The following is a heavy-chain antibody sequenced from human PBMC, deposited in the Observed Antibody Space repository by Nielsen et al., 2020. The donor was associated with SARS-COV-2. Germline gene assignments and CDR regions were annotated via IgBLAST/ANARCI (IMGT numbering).Heavy chain of an antibody. CDR2: IRNRAYGGTT. D-gene: IGHD6-6*01. V-gene: IGHV3-49*02. CDR1: GFSFKNHA. CDR3: TRGEQLVPRYYYYYGVDV. J-gene: IGHJ6*02. Sequence: GESLKISCAASGFSFKNHAMTWVRQTPGKGLEWVGFIRNRAYGGTTEYAASVKGRFTISRDDSKSIAFLQMNSLKADDTAVYYCTRGEQLVPRYYYYYGVDVWGQGTTVTVSS.